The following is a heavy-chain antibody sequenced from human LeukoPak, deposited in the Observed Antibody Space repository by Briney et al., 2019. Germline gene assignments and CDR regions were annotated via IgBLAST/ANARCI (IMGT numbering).Heavy chain of an antibody. CDR2: INPNSGGT. CDR3: ARDYCSSTSCSADAFDT. CDR1: GYTFTGYC. D-gene: IGHD2-2*01. V-gene: IGHV1-2*02. J-gene: IGHJ3*02. Sequence: ASVKVSCKASGYTFTGYCMHWVRQAPGQGLERMGWINPNSGGTNYAQKFQGGVTMTRDTSISTAYMELSRLRSDDTAVYYCARDYCSSTSCSADAFDTWGQGTMVTVSS.